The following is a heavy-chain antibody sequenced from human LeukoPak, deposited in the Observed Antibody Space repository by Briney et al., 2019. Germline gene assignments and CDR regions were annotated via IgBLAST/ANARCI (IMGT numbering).Heavy chain of an antibody. V-gene: IGHV3-48*03. CDR3: AVTTVGFALDY. CDR1: GFTFSSYE. D-gene: IGHD4-17*01. Sequence: GGSLRLSCAASGFTFSSYEMNWVRQAPGKGLEWVSDISSSGSTIDYADSVKGRFTISRDNAKNSLYLQMNSLRAGDTAVYYCAVTTVGFALDYWGQGTLVTVSS. CDR2: ISSSGSTI. J-gene: IGHJ4*02.